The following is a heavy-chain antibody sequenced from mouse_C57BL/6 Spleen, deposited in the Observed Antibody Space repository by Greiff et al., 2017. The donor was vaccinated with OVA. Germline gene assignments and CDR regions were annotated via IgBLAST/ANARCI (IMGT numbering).Heavy chain of an antibody. J-gene: IGHJ1*03. CDR2: IYPGDGDT. D-gene: IGHD1-1*01. V-gene: IGHV1-80*01. Sequence: VQLQQSGAELVKPGASVKISCKASGYAFSSYWMNWVKQRPGKGLEWIGQIYPGDGDTNYNGKFKGKATLTADKSSSTAYMQLSSLTSEDSAVYFCARSGGTTVVATRYFDVWGTGTTVTVSS. CDR1: GYAFSSYW. CDR3: ARSGGTTVVATRYFDV.